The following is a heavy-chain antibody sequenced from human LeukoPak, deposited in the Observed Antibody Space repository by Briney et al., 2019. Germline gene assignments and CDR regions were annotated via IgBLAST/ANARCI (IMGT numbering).Heavy chain of an antibody. CDR1: GFTFSSYE. D-gene: IGHD6-19*01. CDR2: ISSSGSTI. CDR3: ASGERVAGYY. V-gene: IGHV3-48*03. J-gene: IGHJ4*02. Sequence: GGSLRLSCAASGFTFSSYEMNWVRQAPGKGLEWVSYISSSGSTIYYADSVKGRFTISRDNAKNSLYLQMNSLRAEDTAVYYCASGERVAGYYWGQGTLVTVSS.